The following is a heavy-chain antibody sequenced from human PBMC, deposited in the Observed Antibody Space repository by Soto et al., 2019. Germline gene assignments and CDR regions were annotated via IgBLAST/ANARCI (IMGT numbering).Heavy chain of an antibody. J-gene: IGHJ4*02. D-gene: IGHD5-12*01. V-gene: IGHV4-34*01. Sequence: PSETLSLTCAVYGGSFSGYYWSWIRQPPGKGLEWIGEINHSGSTNYNPSLKSRVTISVDTSKNQFSLKLSSVTAADTAVYYCARTPKDIVATIPSGGPRFDEWGQGTLVTVSS. CDR3: ARTPKDIVATIPSGGPRFDE. CDR2: INHSGST. CDR1: GGSFSGYY.